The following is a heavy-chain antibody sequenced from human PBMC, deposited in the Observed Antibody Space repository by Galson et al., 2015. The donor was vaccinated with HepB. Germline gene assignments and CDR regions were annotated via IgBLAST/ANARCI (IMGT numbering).Heavy chain of an antibody. CDR2: ISAYNGNT. V-gene: IGHV1-18*01. CDR3: ATYRSHSSSWWQEDTEYYFDY. CDR1: GYTFTSYG. D-gene: IGHD6-13*01. Sequence: SVKVSCKASGYTFTSYGISWVRQAPGQGLEWMGWISAYNGNTNYAQKLQGRVTMTTDTSTSTAYMELRSLRSDDTAVYYCATYRSHSSSWWQEDTEYYFDYWGQGTLVTVSS. J-gene: IGHJ4*02.